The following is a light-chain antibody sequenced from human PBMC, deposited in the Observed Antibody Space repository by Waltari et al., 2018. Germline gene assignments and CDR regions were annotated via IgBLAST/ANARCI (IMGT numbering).Light chain of an antibody. CDR1: ALPRKY. CDR3: YSSDSTGLRV. CDR2: EDT. J-gene: IGLJ1*01. Sequence: YELTQPPSVSVSPGQTARITCSGHALPRKYDYWFQQKSGQAPRLVIYEDTKRPSGIPERFSGSSSGTVATLTITGAQVDDEADYYCYSSDSTGLRVFGGGTTVVVL. V-gene: IGLV3-10*01.